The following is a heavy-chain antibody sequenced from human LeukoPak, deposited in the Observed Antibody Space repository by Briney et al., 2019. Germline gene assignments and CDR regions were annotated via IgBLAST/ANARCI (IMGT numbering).Heavy chain of an antibody. D-gene: IGHD3-10*01. CDR3: ARGSPTYYYGSGSDY. CDR1: GYTFTSYG. V-gene: IGHV1-18*01. J-gene: IGHJ4*02. Sequence: ASVKVSCKASGYTFTSYGISWVRQAPGQGLEWMGWISAYNGNTNYAQKLQGRVTMTTDTSTSTAYMELRSLRSGDTAVYYCARGSPTYYYGSGSDYWGQGTLVTVSS. CDR2: ISAYNGNT.